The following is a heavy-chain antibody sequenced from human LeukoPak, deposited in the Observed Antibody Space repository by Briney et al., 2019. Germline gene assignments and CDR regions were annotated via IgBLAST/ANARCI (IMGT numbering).Heavy chain of an antibody. Sequence: GGSLRLSCAASGFTFRTYWMSWVRQAPGKGLEWVAFIRYDGSNKYYADSVKGRFTISRDNSKNTLYLQMNSLRAGDTALYYCARYGSGTYTFDYWGQGTLVTVSS. CDR2: IRYDGSNK. V-gene: IGHV3-30*02. J-gene: IGHJ4*02. CDR1: GFTFRTYW. D-gene: IGHD3-10*01. CDR3: ARYGSGTYTFDY.